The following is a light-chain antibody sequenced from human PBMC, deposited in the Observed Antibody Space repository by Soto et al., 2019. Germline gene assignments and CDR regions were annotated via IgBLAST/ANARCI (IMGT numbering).Light chain of an antibody. V-gene: IGKV1-39*01. CDR3: QQSYSSPPIT. CDR1: QSISNY. J-gene: IGKJ5*01. CDR2: SPS. Sequence: DIQMTQSPSSMSASVGDRITITCRASQSISNYLNWYQQKPGKAPKLLLYSPSSLQGGVPSRFSGSGSGTDFTLPISSLQPEDFATYYCQQSYSSPPITFGQGTLLEMK.